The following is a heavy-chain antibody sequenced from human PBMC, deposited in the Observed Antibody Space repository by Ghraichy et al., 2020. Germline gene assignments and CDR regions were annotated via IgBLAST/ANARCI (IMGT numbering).Heavy chain of an antibody. V-gene: IGHV3-23*01. J-gene: IGHJ6*02. Sequence: GGSLRLSYAASGFTFSSYAISWVRQAPGKGLEWVSAISGSGGSTYYADSVKGRFTISRDNSKNTLYLQMNSLRAEDTAVYYCAKGHYYDSSGYVPVYYYYGMDVWGQGTTVTVSS. CDR3: AKGHYYDSSGYVPVYYYYGMDV. D-gene: IGHD3-22*01. CDR2: ISGSGGST. CDR1: GFTFSSYA.